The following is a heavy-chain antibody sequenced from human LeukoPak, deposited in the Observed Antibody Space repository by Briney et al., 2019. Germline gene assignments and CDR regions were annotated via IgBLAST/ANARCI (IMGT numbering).Heavy chain of an antibody. J-gene: IGHJ4*02. CDR2: INGDGGST. D-gene: IGHD2-2*01. V-gene: IGHV3-23*01. Sequence: GGSLRLSCAASGFTFSTYAMSWVRQAPGQGLEWVSSINGDGGSTYYAESVRGRFTVSRDNSKNTLYLQMDSLRAEDTAVYYCAKRPDCSTTNCFRFEYWGQGTLVTVSS. CDR3: AKRPDCSTTNCFRFEY. CDR1: GFTFSTYA.